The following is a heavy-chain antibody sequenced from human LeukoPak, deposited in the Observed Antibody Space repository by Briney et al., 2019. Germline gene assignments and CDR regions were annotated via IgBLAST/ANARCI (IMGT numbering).Heavy chain of an antibody. CDR3: ARLIATRLDY. D-gene: IGHD6-6*01. V-gene: IGHV4-59*01. CDR1: GGSISSYY. J-gene: IGHJ4*02. Sequence: PSETLSLTCTVSGGSISSYYWSWLRQPPGKGLEWIGYFSYSGSPNYNPSLKSRVTISVDTSKNQFSLNLSSVTAADTAVYYCARLIATRLDYWGQGTLVTVSS. CDR2: FSYSGSP.